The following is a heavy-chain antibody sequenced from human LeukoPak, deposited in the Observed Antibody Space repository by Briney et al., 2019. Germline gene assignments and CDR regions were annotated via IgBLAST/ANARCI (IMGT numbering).Heavy chain of an antibody. D-gene: IGHD2-2*01. CDR2: INPNSSGT. CDR3: AREDCSSTSCYGWFDP. V-gene: IGHV1-2*02. CDR1: GYTFTSYY. J-gene: IGHJ5*02. Sequence: ASVKVSCKASGYTFTSYYMHWVRQAPGQGLEWMGWINPNSSGTNYAQKFQGRVTMTRDTSISTAYMELSRLRSDDTAVYYCAREDCSSTSCYGWFDPWGQGTLVTVSS.